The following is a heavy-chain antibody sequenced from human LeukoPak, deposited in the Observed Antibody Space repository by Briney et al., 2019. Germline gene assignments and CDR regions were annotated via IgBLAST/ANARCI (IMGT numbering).Heavy chain of an antibody. Sequence: SLNVSCKASGFTFTSSAVQWVRQARGQRLEWIGWIVVGSGNTNYAQKFQERVTITRDMSTSTAYMELSSLRSEDTAVYYCAADTADCSSTSCYARDYYYYYGMDVWGQGTTVTVSS. D-gene: IGHD2-2*01. V-gene: IGHV1-58*01. CDR3: AADTADCSSTSCYARDYYYYYGMDV. J-gene: IGHJ6*02. CDR1: GFTFTSSA. CDR2: IVVGSGNT.